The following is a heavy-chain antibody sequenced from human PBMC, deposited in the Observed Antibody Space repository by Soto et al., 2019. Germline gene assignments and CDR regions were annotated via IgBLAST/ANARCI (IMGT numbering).Heavy chain of an antibody. CDR2: IKDDGSEI. D-gene: IGHD5-12*01. CDR3: ARDIGFDYVN. CDR1: GFNVMSYW. Sequence: GGSLRLSCAVSGFNVMSYWMSWVRQAPGKGLEWVASIKDDGSEIYYLQSVRGRFTISRDSAGNALHLAMNYMSAEDTGVYFCARDIGFDYVNWGQGTLVTVSS. V-gene: IGHV3-7*01. J-gene: IGHJ4*02.